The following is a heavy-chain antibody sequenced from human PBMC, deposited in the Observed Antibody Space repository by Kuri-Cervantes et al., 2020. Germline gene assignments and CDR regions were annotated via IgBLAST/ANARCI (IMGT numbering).Heavy chain of an antibody. D-gene: IGHD3-10*01. CDR2: IIPIFGTA. V-gene: IGHV1-69*05. CDR3: ARQLWFGESPSHFDY. J-gene: IGHJ4*02. Sequence: SMKVSCKASGGTFSSYAISWVRQAPGQGLEWMGGIIPIFGTANYAQKLQGRVTMTTDTSTSTAYMELRSLRSDDTAVYYCARQLWFGESPSHFDYWGQGTLVTVSS. CDR1: GGTFSSYA.